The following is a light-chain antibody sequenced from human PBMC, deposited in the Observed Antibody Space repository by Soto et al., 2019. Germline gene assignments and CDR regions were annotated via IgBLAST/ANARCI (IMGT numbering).Light chain of an antibody. V-gene: IGLV2-14*03. CDR1: GSDVGGYNY. Sequence: QSVLTQPASVSGSPGQPLTISCAGSGSDVGGYNYVSWYQQHPAKAPKLIIYDVSSRPSGVSIRFSGSKSVNTASLTISGLQAEDEADYYCSSFTADNTQVFGTGTKLTVL. CDR2: DVS. CDR3: SSFTADNTQV. J-gene: IGLJ1*01.